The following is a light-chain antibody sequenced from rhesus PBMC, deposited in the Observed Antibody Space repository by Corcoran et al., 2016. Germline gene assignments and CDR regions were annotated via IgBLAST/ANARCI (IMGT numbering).Light chain of an antibody. V-gene: IGKV1S14*01. Sequence: DIQMTQSPSSLSASVGDTVTITCRASQDITNYLAWYQQIPGKAPEPLIYFATNLESGVPSRVSGSGSGTEFTLTISSLQPEEFAIYYCQQTNSYPCSFGQGTKVDIK. CDR2: FAT. CDR1: QDITNY. CDR3: QQTNSYPCS. J-gene: IGKJ2*01.